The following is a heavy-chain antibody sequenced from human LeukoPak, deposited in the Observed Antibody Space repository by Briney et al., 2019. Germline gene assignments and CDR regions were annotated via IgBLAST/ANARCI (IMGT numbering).Heavy chain of an antibody. Sequence: GGSLRLSCAASGFSFSTYWMHWVRQAPGKGLEWVSLISGDGGSAYYSDSVKGRFTISRDNSKNSLYLQMNSLRTEDTALYYCAKDEGYCSGGSCYEHFDYWGQGTLVTVSS. V-gene: IGHV3-43*02. CDR2: ISGDGGSA. CDR3: AKDEGYCSGGSCYEHFDY. J-gene: IGHJ4*02. D-gene: IGHD2-15*01. CDR1: GFSFSTYW.